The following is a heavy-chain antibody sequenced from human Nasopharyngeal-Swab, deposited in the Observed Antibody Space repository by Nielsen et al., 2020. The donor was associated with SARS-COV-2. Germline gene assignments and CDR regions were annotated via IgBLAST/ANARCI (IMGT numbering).Heavy chain of an antibody. CDR3: ARGAYYGSGSYFHYYYGMDV. D-gene: IGHD3-10*01. CDR2: INPSGGST. V-gene: IGHV1-46*01. J-gene: IGHJ6*02. Sequence: AYGQGLGGMEIINPSGGSTSYAQKFQGRVTMTRDTSTSTVYMELSSLRSEDTAVYYCARGAYYGSGSYFHYYYGMDVWGQGTTVTVSS.